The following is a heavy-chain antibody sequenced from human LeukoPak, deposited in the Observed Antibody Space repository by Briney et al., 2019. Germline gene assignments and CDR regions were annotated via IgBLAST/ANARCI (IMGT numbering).Heavy chain of an antibody. D-gene: IGHD5-24*01. V-gene: IGHV1-2*02. CDR2: INPKSGGT. CDR3: SRSADGYNYEPWFDP. CDR1: GYTFTGYY. J-gene: IGHJ5*02. Sequence: GASVKVSCKASGYTFTGYYMHWVRQAPGQGLEWMGWINPKSGGTNFAQKFQGRVTMTRDTSISTAYMELSRVRSDDTAMYYCSRSADGYNYEPWFDPWGQGTLVTVSS.